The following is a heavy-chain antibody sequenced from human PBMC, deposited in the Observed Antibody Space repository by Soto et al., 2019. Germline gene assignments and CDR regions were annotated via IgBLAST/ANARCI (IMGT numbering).Heavy chain of an antibody. D-gene: IGHD3-10*01. V-gene: IGHV3-33*08. J-gene: IGHJ6*02. Sequence: GGSLRLSCAASGFTFSSQTMSWVRQAPGKGLEWVSGIRYDGSSKYYADSVKGRFTISRDNSKNTLYLQMNSLRAEDTAVYYCARDNYYGSGSYYNNPGRYYYYGMDVWGQGTTVTVSS. CDR3: ARDNYYGSGSYYNNPGRYYYYGMDV. CDR1: GFTFSSQT. CDR2: IRYDGSSK.